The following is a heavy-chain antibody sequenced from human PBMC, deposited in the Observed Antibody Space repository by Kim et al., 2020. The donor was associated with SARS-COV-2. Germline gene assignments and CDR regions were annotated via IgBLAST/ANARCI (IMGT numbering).Heavy chain of an antibody. V-gene: IGHV1-69*02. D-gene: IGHD6-19*01. Sequence: AQKFQGRVTITADKSTSTAYMELSSLRSEDTAVYYCARASSGWLHDAFDIWGQGTMVTVSS. CDR3: ARASSGWLHDAFDI. J-gene: IGHJ3*02.